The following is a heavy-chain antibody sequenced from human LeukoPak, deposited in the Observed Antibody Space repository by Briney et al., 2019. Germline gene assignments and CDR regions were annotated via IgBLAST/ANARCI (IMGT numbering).Heavy chain of an antibody. V-gene: IGHV1-69*04. D-gene: IGHD6-19*01. CDR3: ASPNQWLAYYYYGMDV. J-gene: IGHJ6*02. CDR2: IIPIFGIA. CDR1: GGTFSSYA. Sequence: ASVNVSCKASGGTFSSYAISWVRQAPGQGLDWMGRIIPIFGIANYAQKFQGRVTITADKSTSTAYMELSSLRSEDTAVYYCASPNQWLAYYYYGMDVWGQGTTVTVSS.